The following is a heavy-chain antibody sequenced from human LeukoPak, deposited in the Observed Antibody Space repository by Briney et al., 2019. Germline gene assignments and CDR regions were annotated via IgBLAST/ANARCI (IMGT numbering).Heavy chain of an antibody. Sequence: GGSLRLSCAASGFTFSSYGMHWVRQAPGKGLEWVAVIWYDGSNKYYADSVKGRFTISRDNSKNTLYLQMNRLGAEDTAVYYCARDGIAVAGTSGDYFDYWGQGTLVTVSS. CDR3: ARDGIAVAGTSGDYFDY. J-gene: IGHJ4*02. CDR2: IWYDGSNK. V-gene: IGHV3-33*01. CDR1: GFTFSSYG. D-gene: IGHD6-19*01.